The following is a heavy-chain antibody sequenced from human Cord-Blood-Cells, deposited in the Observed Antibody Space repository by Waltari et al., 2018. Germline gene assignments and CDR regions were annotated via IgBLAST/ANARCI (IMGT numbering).Heavy chain of an antibody. CDR1: GFTVSSNY. V-gene: IGHV3-53*01. CDR3: ARSRGAVRGVIDY. D-gene: IGHD3-10*01. J-gene: IGHJ4*02. Sequence: EVQLVESGGGLIQPGGSLRLSCAASGFTVSSNYMSGVRQAPGKGLEWVYVIYSGGSTYYADSVKGRFPISRDNSKNTLYLQMNSLRAEDTAVYYCARSRGAVRGVIDYWGQGTLVTVSS. CDR2: IYSGGST.